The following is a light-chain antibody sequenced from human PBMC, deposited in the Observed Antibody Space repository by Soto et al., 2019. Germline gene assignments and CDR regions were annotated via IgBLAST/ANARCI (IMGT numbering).Light chain of an antibody. V-gene: IGLV1-44*01. CDR2: NTN. CDR3: AAWDGSLNGRV. Sequence: QLVLTQPPSASGTPGQRVTISCSGSSSNVGSNAVNWYQQLPGTAPKLLIYNTNQRPSGVPDRFSGSKSGTSASLAISGLQSDDEADYYCAAWDGSLNGRVFGGGTKLTVL. CDR1: SSNVGSNA. J-gene: IGLJ2*01.